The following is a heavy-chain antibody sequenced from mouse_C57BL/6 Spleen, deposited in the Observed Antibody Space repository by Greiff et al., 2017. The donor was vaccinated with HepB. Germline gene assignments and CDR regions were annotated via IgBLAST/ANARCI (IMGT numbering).Heavy chain of an antibody. D-gene: IGHD1-1*01. Sequence: QVQLKESGPGLVAPSQSLSITCTVSGFSLTSYAISWVRQPPGKGLEWLGVIWTGGGTNYNSALKSRLSISKNNSKSQVFLKMNSLQTDDTARYYCARNEMITTVVAYYWYFDVWGTGTTVTVSS. CDR2: IWTGGGT. J-gene: IGHJ1*03. CDR3: ARNEMITTVVAYYWYFDV. V-gene: IGHV2-9-1*01. CDR1: GFSLTSYA.